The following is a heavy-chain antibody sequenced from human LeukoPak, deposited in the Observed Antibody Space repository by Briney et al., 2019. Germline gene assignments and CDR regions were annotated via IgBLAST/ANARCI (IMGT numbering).Heavy chain of an antibody. CDR3: AKDGGLAAAGTWGY. Sequence: GGFLRLSCAASGFTFSSYAMSWVRQAPGKGLEWVSAISGSGGSTYCADSVKGRFTISRDNSKNTLYLQMNSLRAEDTAVYYCAKDGGLAAAGTWGYWGQGTLVTVSS. V-gene: IGHV3-23*01. J-gene: IGHJ4*02. CDR2: ISGSGGST. D-gene: IGHD6-13*01. CDR1: GFTFSSYA.